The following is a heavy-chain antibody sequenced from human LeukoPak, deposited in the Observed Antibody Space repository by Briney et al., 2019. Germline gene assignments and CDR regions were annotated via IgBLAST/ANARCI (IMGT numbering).Heavy chain of an antibody. Sequence: PSETLSLTCTVSSGSISTSNYYWGWVRQPPGKGLEWIGEINHSGSTNYNPSLKSRVTISVDTSKNQFSLKLSSVTAADTAVYYCARRANRYGAKTLDYWGQGTLVTVSS. D-gene: IGHD4-17*01. V-gene: IGHV4-39*07. CDR1: SGSISTSNYY. CDR3: ARRANRYGAKTLDY. J-gene: IGHJ4*02. CDR2: INHSGST.